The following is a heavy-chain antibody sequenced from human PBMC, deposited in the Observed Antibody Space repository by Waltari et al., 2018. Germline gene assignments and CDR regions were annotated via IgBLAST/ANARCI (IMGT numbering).Heavy chain of an antibody. CDR1: GFMFSNYA. V-gene: IGHV3-30-3*01. D-gene: IGHD1-26*01. CDR3: VRGEAVGAAADAFDI. J-gene: IGHJ3*02. Sequence: QVLLVESGGGVVQPGRALRLSCAASGFMFSNYALPWVRQAPGKGLDWITIISHYAPSQYNADSVKGRCTMSRENSKNPLYLQMNSLTTEDTAVYYCVRGEAVGAAADAFDIWGQGTMVTVSS. CDR2: ISHYAPSQ.